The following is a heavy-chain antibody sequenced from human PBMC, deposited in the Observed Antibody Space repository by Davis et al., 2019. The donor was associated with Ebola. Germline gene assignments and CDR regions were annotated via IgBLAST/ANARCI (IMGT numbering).Heavy chain of an antibody. J-gene: IGHJ4*02. CDR1: GFTFSSYA. Sequence: GESLKISCAASGFTFSSYAMHWVRQAPGKGLEWVAVISYDGSNKYYADSVKGRFTISRDNSKNTLYLQMNSLRAEDTAVYYCARNVDTAMVLNYWGQGTLVTVSS. V-gene: IGHV3-30-3*01. CDR3: ARNVDTAMVLNY. D-gene: IGHD5-18*01. CDR2: ISYDGSNK.